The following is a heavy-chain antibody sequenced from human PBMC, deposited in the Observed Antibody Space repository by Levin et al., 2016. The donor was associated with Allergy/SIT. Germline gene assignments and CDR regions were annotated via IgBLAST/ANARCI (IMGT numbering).Heavy chain of an antibody. D-gene: IGHD2-15*01. CDR1: GYIFTSYA. J-gene: IGHJ4*02. Sequence: ASVKVSCKASGYIFTSYAIHWVRQAPGQSLEWMGWISTGNGNTKLSQRFQGRLTITRDRSATTAYMELSSLRSEDTAVYFCARDHCFGGSCYCNYWGQGTLVTVSS. V-gene: IGHV1-3*04. CDR2: ISTGNGNT. CDR3: ARDHCFGGSCYCNY.